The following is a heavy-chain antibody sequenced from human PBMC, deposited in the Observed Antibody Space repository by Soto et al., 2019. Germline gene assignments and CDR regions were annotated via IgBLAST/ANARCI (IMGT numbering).Heavy chain of an antibody. CDR3: ARLTRSGMDYYYMDV. J-gene: IGHJ6*03. V-gene: IGHV4-31*03. CDR2: IYYSGST. CDR1: GGYISSGGYY. Sequence: SETLSLTCTVSGGYISSGGYYWSWIRQHPGKGLEWIGYIYYSGSTYYNPSLKSRVTISVDTSKNQFSLKLSSVTAADTAVYYCARLTRSGMDYYYMDVWGKGTTVTVSS. D-gene: IGHD3-9*01.